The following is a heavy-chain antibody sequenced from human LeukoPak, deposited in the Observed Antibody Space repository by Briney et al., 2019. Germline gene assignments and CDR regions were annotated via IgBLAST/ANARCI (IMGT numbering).Heavy chain of an antibody. CDR1: GASISNRNYY. Sequence: PAETLSLTCTVSGASISNRNYYWGWVRQPPGKGLEWIRNIYYSGSTYYNPSLKSRLTISVDTSKNQFSLELNFVTAADTAVYYCTRRVALSAYRDYWGLGSLVTVSS. D-gene: IGHD5-12*01. CDR2: IYYSGST. V-gene: IGHV4-39*01. J-gene: IGHJ4*02. CDR3: TRRVALSAYRDY.